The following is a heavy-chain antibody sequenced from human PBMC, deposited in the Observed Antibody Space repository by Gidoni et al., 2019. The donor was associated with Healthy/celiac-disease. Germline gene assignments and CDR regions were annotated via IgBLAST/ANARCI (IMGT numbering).Heavy chain of an antibody. V-gene: IGHV3-64D*06. CDR1: GFTFSSYA. CDR3: VLSGDY. CDR2: ISSNGGST. J-gene: IGHJ4*02. D-gene: IGHD3-10*01. Sequence: EVQLVASGGGLFQAGGTLRRSCSASGFTFSSYAKHWVRQAPGKGLEYVSAISSNGGSTYYSASVKGRFTISRDNSKNTLYLQMSSLRAEDTAVYYCVLSGDYWGQGTLVTVSS.